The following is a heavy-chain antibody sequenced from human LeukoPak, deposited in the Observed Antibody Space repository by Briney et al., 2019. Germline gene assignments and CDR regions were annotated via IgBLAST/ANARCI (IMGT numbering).Heavy chain of an antibody. CDR2: IWYDGSNK. D-gene: IGHD3-22*01. V-gene: IGHV3-33*01. Sequence: GRSLRLSCAASGFTFSSYGMHWVRQAPGNGLEWVAVIWYDGSNKYYADSLKGRFTISRDNSKNTLYLQMNSLRAEDAAVYYCARDPTMIVVEYYIDYWGQGTLVTVSS. CDR3: ARDPTMIVVEYYIDY. CDR1: GFTFSSYG. J-gene: IGHJ4*02.